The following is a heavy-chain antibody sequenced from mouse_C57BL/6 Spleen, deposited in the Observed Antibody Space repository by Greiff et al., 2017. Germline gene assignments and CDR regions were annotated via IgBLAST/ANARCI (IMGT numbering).Heavy chain of an antibody. CDR3: ARERTPYYYGSSPFDY. Sequence: EVHLVESGGGLVKPGGSLKLSCAASGFTFSSYAMSWVRQTPEKRLEWVATISDGGSYTYYPDNVKGRFTISRDNAKNNLYLQMSHLKSEDTAMYYCARERTPYYYGSSPFDYWGQGTTLTVSS. J-gene: IGHJ2*01. CDR1: GFTFSSYA. D-gene: IGHD1-1*01. CDR2: ISDGGSYT. V-gene: IGHV5-4*01.